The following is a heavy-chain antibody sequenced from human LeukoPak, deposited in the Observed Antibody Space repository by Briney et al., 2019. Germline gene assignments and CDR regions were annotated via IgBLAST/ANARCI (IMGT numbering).Heavy chain of an antibody. J-gene: IGHJ4*02. CDR2: IYYSGST. CDR1: GGSISSGGYY. V-gene: IGHV4-61*08. CDR3: AGRRRSIAVAVADY. D-gene: IGHD6-19*01. Sequence: PSETLSLTCTVSGGSISSGGYYWSWIRQPPGKGLEWIGYIYYSGSTNYNPSLKSRVTISVDTSKNQFSLKLSSVTAADTAVYYCAGRRRSIAVAVADYWGQGTLVTVSS.